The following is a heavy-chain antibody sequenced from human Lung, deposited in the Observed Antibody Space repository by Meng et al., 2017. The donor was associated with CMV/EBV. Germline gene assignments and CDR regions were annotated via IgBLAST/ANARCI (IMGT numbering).Heavy chain of an antibody. D-gene: IGHD6-13*01. V-gene: IGHV1-18*01. CDR2: ISGYNGNT. CDR3: ARDAYFNTWYPNWFDP. CDR1: GYAFSNYG. J-gene: IGHJ5*02. Sequence: ASVKVSCKAYGYAFSNYGVTWVRQAPGQGPEWMGWISGYNGNTKYAQKFQGRVTMTADTSTSTVYMELRSLTSDDTAVYYCARDAYFNTWYPNWFDPRGQGTLVTVSS.